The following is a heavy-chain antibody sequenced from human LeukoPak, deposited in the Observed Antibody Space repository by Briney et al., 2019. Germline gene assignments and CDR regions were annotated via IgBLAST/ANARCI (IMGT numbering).Heavy chain of an antibody. CDR1: GGSISSGDYY. D-gene: IGHD5-18*01. V-gene: IGHV4-30-4*08. J-gene: IGHJ4*02. Sequence: SETRSLTCTVSGGSISSGDYYWSWIRQPPGKGLEWIGYIYYSGSTYYNPSLKSRVTISVDTSKNQFSLKLSSVTAADTAVYYCARGAGDTAMLEDYWGQGTLVTVSS. CDR3: ARGAGDTAMLEDY. CDR2: IYYSGST.